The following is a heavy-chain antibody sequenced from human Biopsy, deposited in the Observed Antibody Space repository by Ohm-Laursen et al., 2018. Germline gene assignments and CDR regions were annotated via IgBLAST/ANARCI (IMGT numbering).Heavy chain of an antibody. J-gene: IGHJ3*01. CDR1: GASIKSFY. CDR2: ISHTGYT. D-gene: IGHD3-22*01. CDR3: ASVVLGPTNDAFDL. Sequence: GTLSLTCSVSGASIKSFYWSWIRQSPGKGLQWIAFISHTGYTSYNPSLKSRVTMSVDTSKKQLSLRLRSVTAADTAMYYCASVVLGPTNDAFDLWGQGTMVVASS. V-gene: IGHV4-59*12.